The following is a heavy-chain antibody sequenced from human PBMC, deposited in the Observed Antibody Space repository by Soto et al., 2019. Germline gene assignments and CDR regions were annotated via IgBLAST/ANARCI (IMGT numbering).Heavy chain of an antibody. Sequence: QVQLVQSRGEVKKPGASVKVSCKTSGYSFTTYGISWVRQAPGQGLEWMGWISGYNGNTNYAQNLQGRVTMTTDTSQXTAYMERRSLRSDDTAVYYCAREGPAPYYYYGMDVWGQGSTVTVSS. CDR2: ISGYNGNT. J-gene: IGHJ6*02. V-gene: IGHV1-18*01. CDR3: AREGPAPYYYYGMDV. CDR1: GYSFTTYG.